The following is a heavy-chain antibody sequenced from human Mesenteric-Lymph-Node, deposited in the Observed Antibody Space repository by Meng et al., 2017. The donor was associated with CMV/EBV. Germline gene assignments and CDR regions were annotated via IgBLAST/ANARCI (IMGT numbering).Heavy chain of an antibody. D-gene: IGHD2-8*01. CDR3: AREKFCTPACSSVFDH. J-gene: IGHJ4*02. Sequence: SCKSSGYTFTDYYVHWVRQAPGKGLEWVAGLYTFGTTSYADSVKGRFTFSRDSSKNTLYLQMDSLRAEDTAVYYCAREKFCTPACSSVFDHWGQGTLVTVSS. V-gene: IGHV3-53*01. CDR1: GYTFTDYY. CDR2: LYTFGTT.